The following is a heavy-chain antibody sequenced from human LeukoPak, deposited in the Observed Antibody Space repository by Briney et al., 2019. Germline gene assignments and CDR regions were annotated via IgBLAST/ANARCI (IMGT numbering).Heavy chain of an antibody. Sequence: SETLSLTCTVSGGSISSYYWSWIRQPPGKGLEWIGYIYYSGSTNCNPSVKSRVAMSVDTSKKQFSLKLSSLTAADTAVYYCARGGTAVIAPYAFDIWVQGTMVTVSS. CDR1: GGSISSYY. D-gene: IGHD4-23*01. CDR3: ARGGTAVIAPYAFDI. V-gene: IGHV4-59*01. CDR2: IYYSGST. J-gene: IGHJ3*02.